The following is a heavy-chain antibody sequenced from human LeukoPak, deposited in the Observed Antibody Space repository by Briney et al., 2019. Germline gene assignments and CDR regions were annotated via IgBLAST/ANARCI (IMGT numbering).Heavy chain of an antibody. Sequence: GGSLRLSCAASGSTFSSYSMNWVRQAPGKGLEWVSSISSSSSSYIYYADSVKGRFTISRDNAKNSLYLQMNSLRAEDTAVYYCARDRGGGVSPHYGMDVWGQGTTVTVSS. D-gene: IGHD6-13*01. CDR2: ISSSSSSYI. CDR3: ARDRGGGVSPHYGMDV. CDR1: GSTFSSYS. J-gene: IGHJ6*02. V-gene: IGHV3-21*04.